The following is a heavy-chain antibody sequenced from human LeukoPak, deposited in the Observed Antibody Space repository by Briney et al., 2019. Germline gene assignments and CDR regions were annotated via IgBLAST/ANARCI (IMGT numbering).Heavy chain of an antibody. Sequence: GGSLRLSCAASGFTFSTYAMSWVRQAPGKGLEWVSAISGSGGYTFNGDSVKGRFTISKDNSKSTLYLQMNSLRVEDTAVYFCAKDLGRLLESRYGMDVWGQGTTVTVSS. J-gene: IGHJ6*02. CDR2: ISGSGGYT. V-gene: IGHV3-23*01. CDR3: AKDLGRLLESRYGMDV. D-gene: IGHD3-3*01. CDR1: GFTFSTYA.